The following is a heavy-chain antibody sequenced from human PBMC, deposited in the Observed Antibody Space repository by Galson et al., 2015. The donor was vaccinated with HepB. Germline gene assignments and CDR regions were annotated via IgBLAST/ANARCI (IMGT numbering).Heavy chain of an antibody. CDR2: IYYSGST. J-gene: IGHJ6*02. CDR1: GGSISSYY. CDR3: ARRGYASSWYSGLDV. V-gene: IGHV4-59*08. D-gene: IGHD6-13*01. Sequence: ETLSLTCTVSGGSISSYYWSWIRQPPGKGLEWIGCIYYSGSTNYNPSLKSRVSISVDTSQNQFSLKLSSVTAADTAVYYCARRGYASSWYSGLDVWGQGTTATVSS.